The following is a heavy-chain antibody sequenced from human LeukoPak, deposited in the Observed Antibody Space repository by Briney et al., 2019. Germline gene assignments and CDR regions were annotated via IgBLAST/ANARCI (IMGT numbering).Heavy chain of an antibody. CDR1: GGSFSGYY. Sequence: RTSETLSLTCAVYGGSFSGYYWSWIRQPPGKGLEWIGEINHSGSTNYNPSLKSRVTISVDTSKNQFSLKLSSVTAADTAVYYCARGRYRFDPWGQGTLVTVSS. CDR2: INHSGST. CDR3: ARGRYRFDP. D-gene: IGHD5-18*01. J-gene: IGHJ5*02. V-gene: IGHV4-34*01.